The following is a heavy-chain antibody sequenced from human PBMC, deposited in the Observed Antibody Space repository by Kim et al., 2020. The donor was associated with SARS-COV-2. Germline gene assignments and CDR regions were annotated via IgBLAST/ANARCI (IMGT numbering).Heavy chain of an antibody. J-gene: IGHJ5*02. CDR3: ARLLWFGESWFDP. Sequence: SETLSLTCAVSGGSISSSNRWSWVRQPPGKGLEWIGEIHHSGSTNYNPSPKSRVTISVDKSKNQFSLKLSSVTAADTAVYYCARLLWFGESWFDPWGQGTLVTVSS. D-gene: IGHD3-10*01. CDR2: IHHSGST. V-gene: IGHV4-4*02. CDR1: GGSISSSNR.